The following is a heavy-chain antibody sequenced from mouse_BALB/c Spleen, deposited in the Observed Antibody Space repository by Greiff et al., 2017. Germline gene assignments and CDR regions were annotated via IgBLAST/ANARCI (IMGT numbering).Heavy chain of an antibody. Sequence: VKLVESGPGLVAPSQSLSITCTVSGFSLTSYGVHWVRQPPGKGLEWLGVIWAGGSTNYNSALMSRLSISKDNSKSQVFLKMNSLQTDDTAMYYCASYYYGSRSFAYWGQGTLVTVSA. CDR2: IWAGGST. J-gene: IGHJ3*01. D-gene: IGHD1-1*01. V-gene: IGHV2-9*02. CDR3: ASYYYGSRSFAY. CDR1: GFSLTSYG.